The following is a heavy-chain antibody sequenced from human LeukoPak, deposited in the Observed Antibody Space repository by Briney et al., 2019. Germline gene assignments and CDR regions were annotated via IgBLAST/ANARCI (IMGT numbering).Heavy chain of an antibody. CDR2: IYHSGST. V-gene: IGHV4-38-2*02. D-gene: IGHD4-17*01. Sequence: SETLSLTCTVSGYSISSGYYWGWIRQPPGKGLEWIGSIYHSGSTYYNPSLKSRVTISVDTSKNQFSLKLSSVTAADTAAYYCARGHTVNAYDAFDIWGQGTMVTVSS. CDR3: ARGHTVNAYDAFDI. CDR1: GYSISSGYY. J-gene: IGHJ3*02.